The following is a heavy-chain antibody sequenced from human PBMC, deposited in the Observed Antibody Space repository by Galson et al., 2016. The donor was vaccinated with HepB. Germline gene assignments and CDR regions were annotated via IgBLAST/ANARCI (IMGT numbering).Heavy chain of an antibody. D-gene: IGHD4-17*01. CDR1: GFTFRSHW. CDR3: ARVQTTGDYIDY. CDR2: INTKGTET. V-gene: IGHV3-74*01. J-gene: IGHJ4*02. Sequence: SLRLSCAASGFTFRSHWMHWVRQVPGKGLEWVSRINTKGTETTYGDSVKGRFTISRDNAKNSLYLQMSSLRAEDTAVYYCARVQTTGDYIDYWGQGTLVTVSS.